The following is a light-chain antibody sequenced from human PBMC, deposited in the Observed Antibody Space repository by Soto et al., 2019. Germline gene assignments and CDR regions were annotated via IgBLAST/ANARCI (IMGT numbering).Light chain of an antibody. CDR1: KEVASYNR. J-gene: IGLJ2*01. CDR3: ALYTIAETVV. CDR2: DVT. Sequence: QAVLTQPPSVSGSPGQSVTISCTGTKEVASYNRVSWYHQTPGTSPKLLVYDVTKRASGISDRFSGSKSGNTASLSISGLQADDEGAYYCALYTIAETVVLGGGTKLTVL. V-gene: IGLV2-18*01.